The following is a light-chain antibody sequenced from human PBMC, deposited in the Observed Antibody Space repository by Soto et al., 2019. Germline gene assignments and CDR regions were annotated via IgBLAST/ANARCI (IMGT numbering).Light chain of an antibody. J-gene: IGLJ1*01. CDR3: QSYDSSLSARDV. CDR1: SSNIGAGYD. CDR2: GNS. Sequence: SVLTQPPSVSGAPGQRVTISCTGSSSNIGAGYDVHWYQQLPGTAPKLLIYGNSNRPSGVPDRFSGSKSGTSASLAITGLQAEDEADYYCQSYDSSLSARDVFGTGTKVTVL. V-gene: IGLV1-40*01.